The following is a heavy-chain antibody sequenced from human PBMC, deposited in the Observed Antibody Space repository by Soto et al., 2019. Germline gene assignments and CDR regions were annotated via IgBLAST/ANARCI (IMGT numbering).Heavy chain of an antibody. CDR3: ARKAARLFSREVWFDP. D-gene: IGHD6-6*01. V-gene: IGHV1-69*13. J-gene: IGHJ5*02. CDR1: GGTFSSYA. CDR2: IIPIFGTA. Sequence: ASVKVSCKASGGTFSSYAISWVRQAPGQGLEWMGGIIPIFGTANYAQKFQGRVTITADESTSTAYMELSSLRSEDTAVYYCARKAARLFSREVWFDPWGQGTLVTVSS.